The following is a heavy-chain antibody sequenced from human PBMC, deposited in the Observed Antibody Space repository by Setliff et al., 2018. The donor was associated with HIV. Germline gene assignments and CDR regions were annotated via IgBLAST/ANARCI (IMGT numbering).Heavy chain of an antibody. CDR3: AKDTSAGFDAFDI. CDR2: ISWNSGSI. V-gene: IGHV3-9*03. Sequence: PGGSLRLSCAASGFTFDDYAMHWVRQAPGKGLEWVSGISWNSGSIGYADSVKGRFTISRDNAKNSLYLQMNSLRAEDMALYYCAKDTSAGFDAFDIWGQGTMVT. CDR1: GFTFDDYA. J-gene: IGHJ3*02. D-gene: IGHD6-13*01.